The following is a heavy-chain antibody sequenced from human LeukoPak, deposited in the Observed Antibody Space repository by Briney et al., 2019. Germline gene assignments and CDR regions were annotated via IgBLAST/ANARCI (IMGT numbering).Heavy chain of an antibody. CDR2: ISTSAGTI. CDR3: ARDAIDSSGFDFDY. CDR1: GFTFSDYY. Sequence: KTGESLRLSCAASGFTFSDYYTTWIRQAPGKGLEWISYISTSAGTIYYADSVKGRFTISRDNAKNSLYLQMNSLRAEDTAVYYCARDAIDSSGFDFDYWGQGTLVTVSS. D-gene: IGHD3-22*01. J-gene: IGHJ4*02. V-gene: IGHV3-11*01.